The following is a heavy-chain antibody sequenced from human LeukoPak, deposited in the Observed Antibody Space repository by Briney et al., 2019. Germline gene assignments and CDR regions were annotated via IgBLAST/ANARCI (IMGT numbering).Heavy chain of an antibody. CDR1: DFIVSDSH. D-gene: IGHD1-1*01. CDR3: AKNRGTGLAFYDY. CDR2: IFGADTT. Sequence: GGSLRLSCAAPDFIVSDSHMSWVRQAPGRGLEWVSVIFGADTTFYADSVKGRFTISRDNSKNTLYLEMSSLRVEDTAVYYCAKNRGTGLAFYDYWGQGAQVTDSS. J-gene: IGHJ4*02. V-gene: IGHV3-53*01.